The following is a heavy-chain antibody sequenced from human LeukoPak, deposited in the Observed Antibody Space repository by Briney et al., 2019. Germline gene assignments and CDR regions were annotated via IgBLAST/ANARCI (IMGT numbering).Heavy chain of an antibody. D-gene: IGHD2-21*02. CDR1: GGSISSGSYY. CDR2: IYTSGST. J-gene: IGHJ4*02. Sequence: PSQTLSLTCTVSGGSISSGSYYWSWIRQPAGKGLEWIGRIYTSGSTNYNPSLKSRVTMSVDTSKNQFSLKLSSVTAADTAVYYCARVAYCGGDCYSYFDYWGQGTLVTVSS. V-gene: IGHV4-61*02. CDR3: ARVAYCGGDCYSYFDY.